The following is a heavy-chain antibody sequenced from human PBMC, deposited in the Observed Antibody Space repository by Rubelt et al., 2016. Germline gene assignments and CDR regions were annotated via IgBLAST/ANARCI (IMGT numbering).Heavy chain of an antibody. D-gene: IGHD2-15*01. CDR1: GFTFSSYA. V-gene: IGHV3-30*04. CDR2: ISYDGSNK. CDR3: ATASPYCSGGSCY. J-gene: IGHJ4*02. Sequence: VQLVESGGGVVQPGRSLRLSCAASGFTFSSYAMHWVRQAPGKGLEWVAVISYDGSNKYYADSVKGRFTISRDNSKNTLYLQMNSLRAEDTAVYYCATASPYCSGGSCYGGQGTLVTVSS.